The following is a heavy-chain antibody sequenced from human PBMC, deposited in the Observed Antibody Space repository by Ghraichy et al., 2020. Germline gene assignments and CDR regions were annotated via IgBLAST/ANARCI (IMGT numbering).Heavy chain of an antibody. CDR3: ARDEKSYYDISGYYTYDAFDI. J-gene: IGHJ3*02. CDR1: GFTFSSYW. Sequence: LRLSCAASGFTFSSYWMSWVRQAPGKGLEWVANIKQDGSEKYYVESVKGRFTISRDNAKNSLYLQMNSLRGEDTAVYYCARDEKSYYDISGYYTYDAFDIWGQGTMDTV. D-gene: IGHD3-22*01. V-gene: IGHV3-7*01. CDR2: IKQDGSEK.